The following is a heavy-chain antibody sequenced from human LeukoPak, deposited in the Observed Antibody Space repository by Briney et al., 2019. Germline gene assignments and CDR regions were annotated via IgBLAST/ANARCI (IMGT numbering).Heavy chain of an antibody. D-gene: IGHD2-2*01. Sequence: PGGSLRLSCEASGFTFDDYGLSWVRQAPGKGLEWVSGINWNGDNTDYTDSVKGQFTISRDNAKNYLYLQMNSLRAEDTALYYCARSASWGFSYFDYWGQGTLVTVSS. J-gene: IGHJ4*02. CDR3: ARSASWGFSYFDY. CDR1: GFTFDDYG. CDR2: INWNGDNT. V-gene: IGHV3-20*04.